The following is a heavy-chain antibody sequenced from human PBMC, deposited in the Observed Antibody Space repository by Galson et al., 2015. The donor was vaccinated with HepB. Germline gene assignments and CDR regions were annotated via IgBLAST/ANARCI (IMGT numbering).Heavy chain of an antibody. Sequence: SVKVSCKASGYTFTSYAMHWVRQAPGQRLEWMGWINAGNGNTKYSQKFQGRVTITRDTSASTAYMELSSLRSEDTAVYYCASSGSGSYYSDAFDIWGQGTMVTVSS. J-gene: IGHJ3*02. D-gene: IGHD3-10*01. CDR2: INAGNGNT. V-gene: IGHV1-3*01. CDR1: GYTFTSYA. CDR3: ASSGSGSYYSDAFDI.